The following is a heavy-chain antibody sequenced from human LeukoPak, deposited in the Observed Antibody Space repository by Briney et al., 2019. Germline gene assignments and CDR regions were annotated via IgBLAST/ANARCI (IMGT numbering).Heavy chain of an antibody. D-gene: IGHD6-13*01. CDR2: ISGSGGST. J-gene: IGHJ4*02. CDR1: GIIFSNYW. Sequence: GGSLRLSCAASGIIFSNYWMHWVRQAPGKGLEWVSAISGSGGSTYYADSVKGRFTISRDNSKNTLYLQMNSLRAEDTAVYYCAKSRQQLAPFDYWGQGTLVTVSS. CDR3: AKSRQQLAPFDY. V-gene: IGHV3-23*01.